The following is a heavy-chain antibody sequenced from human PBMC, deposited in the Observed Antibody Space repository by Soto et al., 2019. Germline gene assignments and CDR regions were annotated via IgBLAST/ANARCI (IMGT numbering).Heavy chain of an antibody. Sequence: EASVKVSCKAPGGTFSSYAISWVRQAPGQGLEWMGGIIPIFGTANYAQKFQGRVTITADESTSTAYMELSSLRSEDTAVYYCARDKWGVVVAATLQRYYYYGMDVWGQGTTVTVSS. J-gene: IGHJ6*02. D-gene: IGHD2-15*01. CDR1: GGTFSSYA. CDR2: IIPIFGTA. CDR3: ARDKWGVVVAATLQRYYYYGMDV. V-gene: IGHV1-69*13.